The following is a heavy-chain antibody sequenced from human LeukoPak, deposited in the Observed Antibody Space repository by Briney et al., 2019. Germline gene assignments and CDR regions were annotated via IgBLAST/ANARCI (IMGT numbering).Heavy chain of an antibody. CDR1: GFTFSSNS. Sequence: GGSLRLSCAASGFTFSSNSMNWVRQAPGKGLEWVSYISSSSSTIYYADSVKGRFTISRDNAKNSLYLQMNSLRAEDTAVYYCARDWGSSGWYNWFDPWGQGTLVTVSS. V-gene: IGHV3-48*01. CDR2: ISSSSSTI. CDR3: ARDWGSSGWYNWFDP. J-gene: IGHJ5*02. D-gene: IGHD3-16*01.